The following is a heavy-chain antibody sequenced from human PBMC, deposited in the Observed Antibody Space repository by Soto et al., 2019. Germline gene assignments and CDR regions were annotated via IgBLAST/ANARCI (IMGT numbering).Heavy chain of an antibody. CDR1: GDSISSSPYF. CDR2: IAYNVRT. V-gene: IGHV4-39*01. D-gene: IGHD2-2*01. J-gene: IGHJ5*02. CDR3: ARAIHYADLAQEWFGP. Sequence: QVRLQESGPGLVKPSETLSLTCTVSGDSISSSPYFWGWLRRSPGKGLEWIATIAYNVRTYYNPYLRTPITTSLDTSKNEFSLKLSSVTAADTAIYFCARAIHYADLAQEWFGPWGQGTLVSVSS.